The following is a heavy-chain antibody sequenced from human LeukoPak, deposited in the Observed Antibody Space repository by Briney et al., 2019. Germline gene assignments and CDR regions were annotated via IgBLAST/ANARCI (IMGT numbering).Heavy chain of an antibody. CDR1: GGSITSSNYY. D-gene: IGHD3-10*01. CDR3: VYYYGSGSVEY. CDR2: FYYSGST. J-gene: IGHJ4*02. V-gene: IGHV4-39*01. Sequence: SETLSLTCTVSGGSITSSNYYWGWIRQPPGKVLDWIGSFYYSGSTNYNPSLKSRVTISVDTSKNQFSLKLSSVTAADTAVYYCVYYYGSGSVEYWGQGTLVTVSS.